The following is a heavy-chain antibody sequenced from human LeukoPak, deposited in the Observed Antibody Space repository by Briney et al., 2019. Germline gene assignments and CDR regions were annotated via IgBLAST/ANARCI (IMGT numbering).Heavy chain of an antibody. J-gene: IGHJ3*02. V-gene: IGHV1-8*01. CDR1: GYTFTSYD. Sequence: ASVKVSCKASGYTFTSYDINSVRQATGQGLEWMGWMNPNSGNTGYAQKFQGRVTMTRNTSISTAYMELSSLRSEDTAVYYCARVGMWSGSYYKFKSARDAFDIWGQGTMVTVSS. CDR2: MNPNSGNT. CDR3: ARVGMWSGSYYKFKSARDAFDI. D-gene: IGHD1-26*01.